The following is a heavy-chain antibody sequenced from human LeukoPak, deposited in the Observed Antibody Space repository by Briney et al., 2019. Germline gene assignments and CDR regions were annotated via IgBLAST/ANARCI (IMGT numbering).Heavy chain of an antibody. CDR1: GGSISSGSYY. V-gene: IGHV4-61*02. CDR3: HFKYCSSSTCFYYFDY. CDR2: IYSSGST. Sequence: PSQTLSLTCTVSGGSISSGSYYWSWIRQPAGKGLEWIGRIYSSGSTYYNPSLRSRVTISVDTSKNQFSLKLSSVTATDTAVYYCHFKYCSSSTCFYYFDYWGQGTLVTVSS. D-gene: IGHD2-2*01. J-gene: IGHJ4*02.